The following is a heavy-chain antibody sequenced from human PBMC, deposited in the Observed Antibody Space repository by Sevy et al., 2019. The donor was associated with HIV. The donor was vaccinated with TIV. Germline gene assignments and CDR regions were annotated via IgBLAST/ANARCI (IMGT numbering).Heavy chain of an antibody. D-gene: IGHD3-22*01. Sequence: SETLSLTCAVYGGSFSGYYWSWIRQPPGKGLEWIGEINHSGSTNYNPSLKSRVTISVDTSNNQFSLKLSSVTAADTAVYYCARGTGDSSGYYYFDYWGHGTLVTVSS. J-gene: IGHJ4*01. CDR1: GGSFSGYY. CDR2: INHSGST. V-gene: IGHV4-34*01. CDR3: ARGTGDSSGYYYFDY.